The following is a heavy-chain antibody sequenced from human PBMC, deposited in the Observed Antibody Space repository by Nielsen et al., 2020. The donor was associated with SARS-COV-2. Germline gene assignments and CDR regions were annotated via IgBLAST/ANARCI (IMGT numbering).Heavy chain of an antibody. CDR3: TTVLWSYYDSSGYKGDAEYFQH. D-gene: IGHD3-22*01. V-gene: IGHV3-15*01. CDR1: GFTFSNAW. J-gene: IGHJ1*01. CDR2: IKSKTDGGTT. Sequence: GESLKISCAASGFTFSNAWMSWVRQAPGKGLEWVGRIKSKTDGGTTDYAAPVKGRFTISRDDSKNTLYLQMNSLKTEDTAVYYCTTVLWSYYDSSGYKGDAEYFQHWGQGTLVTVSS.